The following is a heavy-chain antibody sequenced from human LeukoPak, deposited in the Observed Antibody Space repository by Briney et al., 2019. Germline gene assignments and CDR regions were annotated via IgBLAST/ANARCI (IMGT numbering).Heavy chain of an antibody. CDR1: GYTFTSYD. Sequence: ASVRDSCKASGYTFTSYDINWVRQAPGQGFERMGWMNPNSGNTGYAQKFQGRVTMTRNTSISTAYMELSSLRSEDTAVYYCARVYRVLRGNRGILGYWGQGTLVTVSS. D-gene: IGHD4-23*01. V-gene: IGHV1-8*01. J-gene: IGHJ4*02. CDR2: MNPNSGNT. CDR3: ARVYRVLRGNRGILGY.